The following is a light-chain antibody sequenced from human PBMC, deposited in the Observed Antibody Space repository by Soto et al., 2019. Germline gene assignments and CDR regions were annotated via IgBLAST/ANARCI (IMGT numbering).Light chain of an antibody. J-gene: IGKJ2*01. CDR1: QSVSRSY. CDR3: QHYGVSSYT. Sequence: EIVLTQSPGTLSLSPGERATLSCRASQSVSRSYLAWYQQKPGQAPRLLIYGASSRATGIPDRFTGSGSGTDFTLTISRLEPEDFAVYSCQHYGVSSYTFVQGTKLEIK. CDR2: GAS. V-gene: IGKV3-20*01.